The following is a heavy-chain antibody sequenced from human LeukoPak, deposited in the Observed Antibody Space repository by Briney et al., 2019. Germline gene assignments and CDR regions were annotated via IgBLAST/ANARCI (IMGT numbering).Heavy chain of an antibody. Sequence: SETLSLTSTVSGGSVSSGSYYWSWIRQPPGKGLEWIGYIYYSGSTNYNPSLKSRVTISVDTSKNQFSLKLSSVTAADTAVYYCARSHIVVVPAATVWFDPWGQGTLVTVSS. D-gene: IGHD2-2*01. CDR2: IYYSGST. CDR1: GGSVSSGSYY. J-gene: IGHJ5*02. V-gene: IGHV4-61*01. CDR3: ARSHIVVVPAATVWFDP.